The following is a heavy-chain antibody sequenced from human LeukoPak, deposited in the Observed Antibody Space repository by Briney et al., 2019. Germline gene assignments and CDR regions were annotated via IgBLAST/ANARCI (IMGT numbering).Heavy chain of an antibody. Sequence: SETLSLTCTVSGGSISSYYWSWIRQPPGKGLEWIGHIYHDGSTQYNPSLKSRVAISVDMSKNQFSLNLSSVTAADTAVYYCARDYLPYGMDVWGQGTTVTVSS. CDR3: ARDYLPYGMDV. CDR2: IYHDGST. V-gene: IGHV4-59*12. J-gene: IGHJ6*02. CDR1: GGSISSYY.